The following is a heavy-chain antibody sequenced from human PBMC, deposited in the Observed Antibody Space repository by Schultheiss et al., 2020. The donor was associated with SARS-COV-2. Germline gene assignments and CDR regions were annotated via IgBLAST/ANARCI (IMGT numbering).Heavy chain of an antibody. V-gene: IGHV3-33*08. J-gene: IGHJ4*02. CDR1: GFTVSSNY. CDR3: AKGGYFDY. CDR2: IWYDGSNK. D-gene: IGHD2-15*01. Sequence: GESLKISCAASGFTVSSNYMSWVRQAPGKGLEWVAVIWYDGSNKYYADSVKGRFTISRDNSKNTLYLQMNSLRAEDTAVYYCAKGGYFDYWGQGTLVTVSS.